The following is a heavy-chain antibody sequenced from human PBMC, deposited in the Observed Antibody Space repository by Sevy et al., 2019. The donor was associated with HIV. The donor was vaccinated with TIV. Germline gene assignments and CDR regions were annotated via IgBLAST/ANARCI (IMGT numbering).Heavy chain of an antibody. J-gene: IGHJ4*02. V-gene: IGHV1-8*01. CDR3: ARGPGPMKYDYVWGSSDY. CDR2: MNPNSGNT. Sequence: ASVKVSCKASGYTFTSYDINWVRQATGQGLEWMGWMNPNSGNTGYAQKFQGRVTMTRNTSISTAYMELSSLRSEDTAVYYCARGPGPMKYDYVWGSSDYWGQGTLVTVSS. CDR1: GYTFTSYD. D-gene: IGHD3-16*01.